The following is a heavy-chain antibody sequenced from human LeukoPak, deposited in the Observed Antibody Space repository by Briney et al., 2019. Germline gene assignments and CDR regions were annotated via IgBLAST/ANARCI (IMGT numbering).Heavy chain of an antibody. Sequence: SETLSLTCAVYGGSFSGYYWSWIRQPPGKGLEWIGEINHSGSTNYNPSLKSRVTISVDTSKNQFSLKLSFVTAADTAVYYCARMSWLRNGDYWGQGTLVTVSS. CDR2: INHSGST. V-gene: IGHV4-34*01. CDR1: GGSFSGYY. D-gene: IGHD5-12*01. J-gene: IGHJ4*02. CDR3: ARMSWLRNGDY.